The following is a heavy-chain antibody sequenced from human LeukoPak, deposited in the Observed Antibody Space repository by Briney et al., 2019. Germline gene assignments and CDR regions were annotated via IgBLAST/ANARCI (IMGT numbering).Heavy chain of an antibody. D-gene: IGHD3/OR15-3a*01. CDR1: GGSTNGDN. J-gene: IGHJ6*03. CDR3: ARVDFYYYMDV. Sequence: SETLSLTCTVSGGSTNGDNWNSIRRPPREGLEWIGYIHYSGSPNYNTSIKSRVTISIHTSRKQFSLNLSSVTAADTAVYYCARVDFYYYMDVWGKGTTVTVSS. V-gene: IGHV4-59*01. CDR2: IHYSGSP.